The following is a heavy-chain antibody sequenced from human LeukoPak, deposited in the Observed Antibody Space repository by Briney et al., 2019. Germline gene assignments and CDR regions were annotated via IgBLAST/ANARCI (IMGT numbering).Heavy chain of an antibody. CDR1: GFTFSSYA. J-gene: IGHJ4*02. V-gene: IGHV3-23*01. CDR3: AKDLYPGGWYVAALSPTDY. D-gene: IGHD6-19*01. Sequence: GGSLRLSCAASGFTFSSYAMSWVRQAPGKGLEWVSAISGSGGSTYYADSVKGRFTISRDNSKNTLYLQMNSLRAEDTAVYYCAKDLYPGGWYVAALSPTDYWGQGTLVTVSS. CDR2: ISGSGGST.